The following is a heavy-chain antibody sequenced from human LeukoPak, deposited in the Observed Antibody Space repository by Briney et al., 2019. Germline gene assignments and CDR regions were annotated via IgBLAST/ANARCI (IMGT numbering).Heavy chain of an antibody. V-gene: IGHV3-48*03. Sequence: GGSLRLSCAASGFTFSSYEMNWVRQAPGKGLEWVSYISDSGSPIYYADSVKGRFTVSRDNAKNSLYLQMNSLRAEDTALYYCARQTLGATGYSAFDFWGQGTLVTVSS. CDR3: ARQTLGATGYSAFDF. J-gene: IGHJ3*01. CDR1: GFTFSSYE. D-gene: IGHD3-9*01. CDR2: ISDSGSPI.